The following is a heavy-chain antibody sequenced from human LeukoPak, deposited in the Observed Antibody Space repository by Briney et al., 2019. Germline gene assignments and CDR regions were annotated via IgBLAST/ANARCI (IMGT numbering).Heavy chain of an antibody. CDR1: GGSFSGYY. Sequence: PSETMSPTCAVYGGSFSGYYWNWIRQTPGKGLEWIGEINHSGSTNYNPSLKSRVTISVDTSKNQFSLKLSSVTAADTAVYYCARDAFDIWGQGTMVTVSS. CDR3: ARDAFDI. J-gene: IGHJ3*02. V-gene: IGHV4-34*01. CDR2: INHSGST.